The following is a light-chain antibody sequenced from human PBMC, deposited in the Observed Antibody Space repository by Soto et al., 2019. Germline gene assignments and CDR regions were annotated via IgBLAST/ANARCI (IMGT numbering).Light chain of an antibody. J-gene: IGLJ1*01. Sequence: QAVVTQPPSVSAAPGQKVTISCSGSSSNIGNDYVSWYQQLPGTAPKLLIYDNNKRPSGVPDRFSGSKSGTSATLGITGLQTGDEADYYCGTWDNSLSAFYVFGTGTKLTVL. V-gene: IGLV1-51*01. CDR3: GTWDNSLSAFYV. CDR1: SSNIGNDY. CDR2: DNN.